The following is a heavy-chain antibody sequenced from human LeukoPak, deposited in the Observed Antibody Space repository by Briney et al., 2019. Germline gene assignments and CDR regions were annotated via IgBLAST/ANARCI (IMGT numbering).Heavy chain of an antibody. CDR3: ARGYGVVAATVLDY. V-gene: IGHV4-34*01. J-gene: IGHJ4*02. CDR2: INHNGST. D-gene: IGHD2-15*01. CDR1: GGSFSGYY. Sequence: SETLSLTCAVYGGSFSGYYWSWIRQPPGKGLEWIGEINHNGSTNYNPSLKSRVTISVDTSKNQFSLKLSSVTAADTAVYYCARGYGVVAATVLDYWGQGTLVTVSS.